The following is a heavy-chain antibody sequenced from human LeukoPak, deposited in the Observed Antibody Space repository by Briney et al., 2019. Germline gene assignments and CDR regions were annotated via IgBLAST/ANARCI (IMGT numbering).Heavy chain of an antibody. J-gene: IGHJ4*02. CDR1: GGSSNNYY. CDR3: ARESGYYYDTSGYTFDY. D-gene: IGHD3-22*01. V-gene: IGHV4-4*07. CDR2: IYTSGST. Sequence: SETLSLTCTVSGGSSNNYYWSWIRQSAGKGLEWIGRIYTSGSTNYNPSLNSRVSMSVDTSKNQFSLRLRSVTAADTAVYYCARESGYYYDTSGYTFDYWGQGILVTVSS.